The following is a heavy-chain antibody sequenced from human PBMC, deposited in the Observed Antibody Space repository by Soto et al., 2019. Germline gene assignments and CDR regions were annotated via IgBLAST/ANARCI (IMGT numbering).Heavy chain of an antibody. CDR1: GGSISSGGYY. CDR3: ARVCGGDCHRGMDV. J-gene: IGHJ6*02. V-gene: IGHV4-31*03. D-gene: IGHD2-21*02. CDR2: IYYSGST. Sequence: QVQLQESGPGLVKPSQTLSLTCTVSGGSISSGGYYWSWIRQHPGKGLEWIGYIYYSGSTYYNPSRKCRVTRSVDTAKNQLALKLSSVTAADTAVYYWARVCGGDCHRGMDVWGQGTTVTVSS.